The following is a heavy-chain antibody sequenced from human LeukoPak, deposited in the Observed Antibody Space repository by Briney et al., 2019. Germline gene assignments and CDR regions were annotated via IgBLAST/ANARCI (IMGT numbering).Heavy chain of an antibody. Sequence: SETLSLTCTVPGGSTSTYYWSWSRQPPGKGLEWIGYIYTTESTNYNPSLESRVTISVDTSKNQFSLMLSSVTAADTAFYYCARRRTTGTTGYFDYWGQGILVTVSS. J-gene: IGHJ4*02. CDR1: GGSTSTYY. CDR2: IYTTEST. CDR3: ARRRTTGTTGYFDY. V-gene: IGHV4-4*09. D-gene: IGHD1-1*01.